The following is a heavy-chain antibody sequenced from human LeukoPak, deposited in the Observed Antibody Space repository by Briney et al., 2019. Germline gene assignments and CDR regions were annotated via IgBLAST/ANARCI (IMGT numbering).Heavy chain of an antibody. CDR3: ARVGYSGGWYADY. CDR1: GGSFSGYY. V-gene: IGHV4-34*01. Sequence: SETLSLTCAAYGGSFSGYYWSWVRQPPGKGLEWIGEINHSGSTKSNPSLKSRVTISVDTSKNQFSLKLTSVTAADTAVYYCARVGYSGGWYADYWGQGTLATVSS. D-gene: IGHD6-19*01. J-gene: IGHJ4*02. CDR2: INHSGST.